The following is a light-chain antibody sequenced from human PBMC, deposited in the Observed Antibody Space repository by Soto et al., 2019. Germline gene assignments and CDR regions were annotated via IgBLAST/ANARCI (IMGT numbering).Light chain of an antibody. CDR1: QSVSRY. V-gene: IGKV3-15*01. CDR2: GAS. Sequence: EVVMTQSPATLSVSPGERATLSCRASQSVSRYLAWYQQKPGQAPRLLIYGASTRATNSQARFSGSGSGTEFTLTIRSLRSEDFAVYYCKQYNNWPPTFGHGTKVDIK. J-gene: IGKJ1*01. CDR3: KQYNNWPPT.